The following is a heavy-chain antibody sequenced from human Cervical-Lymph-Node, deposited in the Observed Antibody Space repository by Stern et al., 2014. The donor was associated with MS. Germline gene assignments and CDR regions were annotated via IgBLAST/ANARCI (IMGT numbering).Heavy chain of an antibody. Sequence: QVQLVQSGAEVKKPGASVKVSCKASGYTFTSYAMHWVRQAPGQRLEWMGWINAGNGNTKYSQKFQGRVTITRDTSASTAYMELSSLRSEDTAVYYCARGDSGWYYFDYWGQGTLVTVSS. J-gene: IGHJ4*02. D-gene: IGHD6-19*01. CDR1: GYTFTSYA. V-gene: IGHV1-3*01. CDR2: INAGNGNT. CDR3: ARGDSGWYYFDY.